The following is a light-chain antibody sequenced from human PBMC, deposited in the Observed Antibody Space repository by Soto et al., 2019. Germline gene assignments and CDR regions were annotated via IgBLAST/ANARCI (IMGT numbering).Light chain of an antibody. J-gene: IGKJ1*01. CDR2: GVS. CDR3: LQRSDWRT. CDR1: QSVSSK. V-gene: IGKV3-11*01. Sequence: EIVMTQSPATLSVSPGERATLSCRASQSVSSKLAWFQQKPGQAPSLVIYGVSTRATGIPDRFSGSGSGTDFTLTISRLEPEDFAVYYCLQRSDWRTFGRGTKVDIK.